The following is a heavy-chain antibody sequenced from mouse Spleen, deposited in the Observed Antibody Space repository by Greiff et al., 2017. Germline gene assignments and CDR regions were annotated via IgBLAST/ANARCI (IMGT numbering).Heavy chain of an antibody. Sequence: EVQLVESGPGLVKPSQSLSLTCSVTGYSITSGYYWNWIRQFPGNKLEWMGYISYDGSNNYNPSLKNRISITRDTSKNQFFLKLNSVTTEDTATYYCARDRYDGAWFAYWGQGTLVTVSA. CDR3: ARDRYDGAWFAY. V-gene: IGHV3-6*01. CDR2: ISYDGSN. D-gene: IGHD2-14*01. J-gene: IGHJ3*01. CDR1: GYSITSGYY.